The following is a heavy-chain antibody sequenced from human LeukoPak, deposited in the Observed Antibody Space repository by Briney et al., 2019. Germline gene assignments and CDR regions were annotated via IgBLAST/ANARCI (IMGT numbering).Heavy chain of an antibody. CDR2: IYPGDSDT. CDR3: ARPADYYDSSGYLDY. CDR1: GSSFTSYW. V-gene: IGHV5-51*01. D-gene: IGHD3-22*01. J-gene: IGHJ4*02. Sequence: GESLKISCKGSGSSFTSYWIGWVRQMPGKGLEWMGIIYPGDSDTRYSPSFQGQVTISADKSISTAYLQWSSLKASDTAMYYCARPADYYDSSGYLDYWGQGTLVTVSS.